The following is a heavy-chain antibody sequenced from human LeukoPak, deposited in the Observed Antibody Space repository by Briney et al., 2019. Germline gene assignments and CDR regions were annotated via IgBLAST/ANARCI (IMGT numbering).Heavy chain of an antibody. J-gene: IGHJ4*02. CDR3: ARGRKTVATTFDY. CDR2: INPNSGGT. Sequence: ASVKVSCKASGYTFTGYYMHWVRQAPGQGLEWMGWINPNSGGTNYAQKFQGRVTMTRDTSISTAYMELSRLRSDDTAVYYCARGRKTVATTFDYWGQGTLVTVSS. V-gene: IGHV1-2*02. D-gene: IGHD4-11*01. CDR1: GYTFTGYY.